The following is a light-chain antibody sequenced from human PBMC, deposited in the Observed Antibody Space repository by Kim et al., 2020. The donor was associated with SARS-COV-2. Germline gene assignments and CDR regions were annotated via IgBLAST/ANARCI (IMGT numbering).Light chain of an antibody. V-gene: IGLV3-25*03. Sequence: SYELTQPPSVSVSPGQTARITCSGDALPKQYAYWYQQKPGQAPVLVIYKDSERPSGIPERFSGSSSGTTATLTISGGQAEDEADYYCQSADSSGTWVFGG. J-gene: IGLJ3*02. CDR3: QSADSSGTWV. CDR2: KDS. CDR1: ALPKQY.